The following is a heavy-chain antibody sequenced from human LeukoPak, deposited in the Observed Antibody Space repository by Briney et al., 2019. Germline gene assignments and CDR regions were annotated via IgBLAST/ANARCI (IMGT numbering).Heavy chain of an antibody. V-gene: IGHV3-7*01. CDR1: GFSLSSYY. Sequence: PGGSLRLSCAASGFSLSSYYMSWVRQAPGKGLEWMANIGYDGSQKNYDDSLKGRFTISRDNAKNSVYLQMNSLRAEDTAVYYCAREYFPPGLLTIVFDNWGQGTLATVSS. J-gene: IGHJ4*02. CDR3: AREYFPPGLLTIVFDN. CDR2: IGYDGSQK. D-gene: IGHD3-9*01.